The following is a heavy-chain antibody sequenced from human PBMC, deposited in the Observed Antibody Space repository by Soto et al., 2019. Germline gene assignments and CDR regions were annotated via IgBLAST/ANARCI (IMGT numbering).Heavy chain of an antibody. J-gene: IGHJ4*02. CDR1: GFTFTRSA. D-gene: IGHD1-1*01. CDR3: AADLRNWPL. CDR2: IVVGSGNT. V-gene: IGHV1-58*01. Sequence: ASLKISCTASGFTFTRSAVQWVPPARRQRLEWIGWIVVGSGNTNYAQKFQERVPITRDMSTSTAYMELSSLRSEDTAVYYCAADLRNWPLWGQGTLVTVSS.